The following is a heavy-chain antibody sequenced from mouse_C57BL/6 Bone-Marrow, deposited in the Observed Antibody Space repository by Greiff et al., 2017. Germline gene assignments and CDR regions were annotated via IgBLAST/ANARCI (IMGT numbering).Heavy chain of an antibody. J-gene: IGHJ4*01. V-gene: IGHV1-81*01. Sequence: VQLQQPGAELARPGASVKLSCKASGYTFTSYGISWVKQRTGQGLEWIGEIDPRSGNTYYNEKFKGKATLTANKSSSTAYRELRSLTSEDSAVNFCARDGYYYAMDYWGQGTSVTVSS. CDR2: IDPRSGNT. CDR3: ARDGYYYAMDY. D-gene: IGHD2-3*01. CDR1: GYTFTSYG.